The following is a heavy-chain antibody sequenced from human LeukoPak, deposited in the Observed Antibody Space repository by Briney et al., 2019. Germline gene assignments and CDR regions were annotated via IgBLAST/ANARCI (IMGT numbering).Heavy chain of an antibody. CDR3: ARDRSPRQYYDTNDYHGGGAY. CDR2: INPNSGGT. Sequence: GASVKVSCKASGGTFSSYAITWVRQAPGQGLEWMGWINPNSGGTNYAQKFQGRVTMTRDTSISTAYMELSRLRSDDTAVYYCARDRSPRQYYDTNDYHGGGAYWGQGTLVTVSS. D-gene: IGHD3-22*01. V-gene: IGHV1-2*02. J-gene: IGHJ4*02. CDR1: GGTFSSYA.